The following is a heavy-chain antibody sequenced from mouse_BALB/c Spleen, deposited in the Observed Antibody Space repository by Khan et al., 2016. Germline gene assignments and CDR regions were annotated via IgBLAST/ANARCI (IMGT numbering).Heavy chain of an antibody. CDR3: AKVDDYDSDAAWLSY. D-gene: IGHD2-4*01. J-gene: IGHJ3*01. CDR1: GFSLTTYV. Sequence: QVQLKESGPSLVQPSQSLSITCTVSGFSLTTYVVHWVRQSPGKGLEWLGVIWRGGNTDYNAAFMFRLRITKDNSKSQVFFKMNSLQADATAIYCVAKVDDYDSDAAWLSYWGQGSLVTFSA. V-gene: IGHV2-5-1*01. CDR2: IWRGGNT.